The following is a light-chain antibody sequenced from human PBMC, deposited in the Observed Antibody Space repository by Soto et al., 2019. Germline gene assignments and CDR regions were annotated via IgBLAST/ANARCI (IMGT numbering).Light chain of an antibody. Sequence: ETVMTQSPATLSVRPGERVVLSCRASQSVKSYLAWYQLRPGQAPRVLIYGASTRASGVPTRFSGSGSGTEFTLSIDSLQSEDSAVYYCQQYKNWPKTFGQGTKVEIK. J-gene: IGKJ1*01. CDR2: GAS. CDR1: QSVKSY. V-gene: IGKV3-15*01. CDR3: QQYKNWPKT.